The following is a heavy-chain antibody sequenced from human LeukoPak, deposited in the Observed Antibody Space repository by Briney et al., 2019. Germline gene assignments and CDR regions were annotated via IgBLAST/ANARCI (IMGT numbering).Heavy chain of an antibody. CDR1: GYIFTYYY. J-gene: IGHJ4*02. CDR3: VSWAGGNSDVASFDY. D-gene: IGHD2-21*01. CDR2: ITRYSGAT. V-gene: IGHV1-2*02. Sequence: ASVKVSCTASGYIFTYYYIHWVRQAPGRGFEWMGWITRYSGATKYAQKFQGRVTLTRDTSISTDYMELTNLASDDTAVYVCVSWAGGNSDVASFDYWGQGTLVIVSS.